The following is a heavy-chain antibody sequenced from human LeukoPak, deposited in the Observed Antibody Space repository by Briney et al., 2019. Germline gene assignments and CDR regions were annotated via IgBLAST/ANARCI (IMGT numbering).Heavy chain of an antibody. J-gene: IGHJ4*02. D-gene: IGHD4-17*01. CDR1: GFTFSSYA. V-gene: IGHV3-23*01. Sequence: GGSLRLSCAASGFTFSSYAVNWVRQTPGKGLEWVSAISGDGGSTYYADSVKGRFTISRDNSKNTLYLQMNSLRAEDTAVYYCARDARVGDPLDYWGQGTLVTVSS. CDR3: ARDARVGDPLDY. CDR2: ISGDGGST.